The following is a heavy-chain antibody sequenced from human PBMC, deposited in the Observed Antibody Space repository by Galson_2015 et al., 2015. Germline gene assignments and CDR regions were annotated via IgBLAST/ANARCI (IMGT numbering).Heavy chain of an antibody. Sequence: SLRLSCAASGFTFSSYWMSWVRQAPGKGLEWVANIKQDGSEKYYVDSVKGRFTISRDNAKNSLYLKMNSLRAEEAAVYYCAREPLPLWFGELYYFDYWGQGTLVTVSS. CDR3: AREPLPLWFGELYYFDY. CDR1: GFTFSSYW. D-gene: IGHD3-10*01. V-gene: IGHV3-7*05. CDR2: IKQDGSEK. J-gene: IGHJ4*02.